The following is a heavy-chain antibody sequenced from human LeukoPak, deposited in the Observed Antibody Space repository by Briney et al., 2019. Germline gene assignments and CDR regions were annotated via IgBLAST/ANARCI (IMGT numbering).Heavy chain of an antibody. CDR2: INAGNGNT. CDR3: ARPKYYGSGSPYYFDY. D-gene: IGHD3-10*01. Sequence: ASVKVSCKASGYTFTSYAMHWVRQAPGQRLEWMGWINAGNGNTKYSQKFQGRVTITRDTSASTAYMELSSLRSEDTAVYYCARPKYYGSGSPYYFDYWGQGTLVTVSS. CDR1: GYTFTSYA. J-gene: IGHJ4*02. V-gene: IGHV1-3*01.